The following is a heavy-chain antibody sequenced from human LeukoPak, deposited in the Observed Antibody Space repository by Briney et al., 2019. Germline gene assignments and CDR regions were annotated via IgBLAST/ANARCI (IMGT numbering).Heavy chain of an antibody. V-gene: IGHV3-23*01. J-gene: IGHJ4*02. CDR3: AKDLDRGIVVVITGFDY. CDR2: ISGSGGST. CDR1: GFTFSSYA. Sequence: PGGSLRLSCAASGFTFSSYAMSWVCQAPGKGLEWVSAISGSGGSTYYADSVKGRFTISRDNSKNTLYLQMNSLRAEDTAVYYCAKDLDRGIVVVITGFDYWGQGTLVTVSS. D-gene: IGHD3-22*01.